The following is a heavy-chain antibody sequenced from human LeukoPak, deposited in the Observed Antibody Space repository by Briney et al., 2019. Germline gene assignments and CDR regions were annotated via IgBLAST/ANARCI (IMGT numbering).Heavy chain of an antibody. CDR2: ISSSSNNI. J-gene: IGHJ5*02. CDR3: ARAAGWFDP. Sequence: GGSLSLSCAASGFTLSDYYMTWIRQAPGKGLEWVSYISSSSNNIHYANSVRGRFTISRDNAKNSVYLQMNSLRAEDTAIYYCARAAGWFDPWGQGTLVTVSS. V-gene: IGHV3-11*01. CDR1: GFTLSDYY.